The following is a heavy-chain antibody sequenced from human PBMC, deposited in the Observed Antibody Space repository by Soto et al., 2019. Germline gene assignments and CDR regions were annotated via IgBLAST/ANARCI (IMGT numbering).Heavy chain of an antibody. J-gene: IGHJ4*02. CDR3: ARAPYGSSSFRFDY. CDR2: ISLSGGNA. CDR1: GYSFSSYF. Sequence: QVQLVQSGAEVKRPGASVKVSCKASGYSFSSYFIHWVRQAPGHGLEWMGIISLSGGNANYAQKLQGRVAMSRDTSTNTVFMQLSSLRSEDTAVYYCARAPYGSSSFRFDYWGQGTLVTVSS. V-gene: IGHV1-46*01. D-gene: IGHD6-6*01.